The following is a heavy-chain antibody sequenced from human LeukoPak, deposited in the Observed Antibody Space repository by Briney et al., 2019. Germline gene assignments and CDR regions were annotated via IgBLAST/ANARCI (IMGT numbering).Heavy chain of an antibody. V-gene: IGHV1-69*04. CDR2: IIPILGIA. J-gene: IGHJ6*02. CDR3: ARDYYGSGSQGSYYGMDV. Sequence: ASVKVSCKASGGTFSSYAISWVRQAPGQGLEWMGRIIPILGIANYAQKFQGRVTITADKSTITACMELEDTAVYYCARDYYGSGSQGSYYGMDVWGQGTTVTVSS. CDR1: GGTFSSYA. D-gene: IGHD3-10*01.